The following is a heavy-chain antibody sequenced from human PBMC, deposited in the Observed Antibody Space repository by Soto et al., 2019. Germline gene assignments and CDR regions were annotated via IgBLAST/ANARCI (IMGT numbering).Heavy chain of an antibody. CDR3: ARDVSGSFYVSGINDDAYDL. CDR1: GFTFSSYE. J-gene: IGHJ3*01. V-gene: IGHV3-48*03. D-gene: IGHD1-26*01. CDR2: ISISGRAI. Sequence: GGSLRLSCAASGFTFSSYEMNWVRQAPGKGLEWVAYISISGRAIYYADSVKGRFTISRDDAKSSLYLQMNSLRAGDTAVYYCARDVSGSFYVSGINDDAYDLWGQGTLVTVSS.